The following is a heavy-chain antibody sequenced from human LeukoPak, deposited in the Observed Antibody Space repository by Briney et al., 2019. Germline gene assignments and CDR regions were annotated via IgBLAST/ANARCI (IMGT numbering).Heavy chain of an antibody. V-gene: IGHV3-53*01. Sequence: PGGSLRLSCAASGFTVANDRMSWVRQAPGKGLEWVSTVYGGGNTAYADSVKGRFTNSRDTSKNTLLLQMNSLRAEDTALYFCVRERFGAIVENWGQGALVIVSS. CDR1: GFTVANDR. J-gene: IGHJ4*02. CDR3: VRERFGAIVEN. CDR2: VYGGGNT. D-gene: IGHD5-24*01.